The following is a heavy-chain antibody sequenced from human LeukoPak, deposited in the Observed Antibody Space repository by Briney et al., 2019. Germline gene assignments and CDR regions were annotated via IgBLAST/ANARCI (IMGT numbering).Heavy chain of an antibody. CDR3: ARGAGRLADY. D-gene: IGHD6-19*01. CDR2: ISNNHSPT. CDR1: GFTFSDHY. J-gene: IGHJ4*02. V-gene: IGHV3-11*01. Sequence: GGSLRLSCTASGFTFSDHYMSWIREAPGKGLEWVSYISNNHSPTYYADSVRGRFTISRDNAKNSLYPQMDSLSAEDTAVYYCARGAGRLADYWGQGTLVTVSS.